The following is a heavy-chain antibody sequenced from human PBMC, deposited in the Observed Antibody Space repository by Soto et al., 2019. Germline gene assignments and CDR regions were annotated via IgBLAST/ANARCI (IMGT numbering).Heavy chain of an antibody. CDR3: ARDTATYGYNYYFDH. V-gene: IGHV1-69*06. CDR1: GGTFSSYA. CDR2: IIPIFGTA. D-gene: IGHD5-12*01. J-gene: IGHJ4*02. Sequence: ASVKVSCKASGGTFSSYAISWVRQAPGQGLEWMGGIIPIFGTANYAQKFQGRVTITADKSTSTAYMELSSLRSEDTAVYYCARDTATYGYNYYFDHWGQGTLVTVSS.